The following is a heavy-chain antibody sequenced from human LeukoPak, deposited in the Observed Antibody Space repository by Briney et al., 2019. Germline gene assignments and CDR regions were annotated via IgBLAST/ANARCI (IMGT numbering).Heavy chain of an antibody. J-gene: IGHJ4*02. V-gene: IGHV1-8*01. CDR2: MNPNSGNT. CDR1: GYTFTSYD. CDR3: ARGPMVRGVAGVVY. D-gene: IGHD3-10*01. Sequence: ASVKVSCKASGYTFTSYDINWVRQATGQGLEWVGWMNPNSGNTGYARKFQGRVTMTRNTSISTAYMELSSLRSEDTAVYYCARGPMVRGVAGVVYWGQGTLVTVSS.